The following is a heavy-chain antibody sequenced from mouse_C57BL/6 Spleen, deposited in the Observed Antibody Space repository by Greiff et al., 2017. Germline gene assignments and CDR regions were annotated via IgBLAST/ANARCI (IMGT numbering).Heavy chain of an antibody. CDR2: INPYNGGT. CDR3: ARRRYYYGSKGGIAMDY. D-gene: IGHD1-1*01. Sequence: VQLKPSGPVLVKPGASVKMSCKASGYTFTDYYMNWVKQSHGKSLEWIGVINPYNGGTSYNQKFKGKATLTVDKSSSTAYMELNSLTSEDSAVYYCARRRYYYGSKGGIAMDYWGQGTSVTVSS. CDR1: GYTFTDYY. J-gene: IGHJ4*01. V-gene: IGHV1-19*01.